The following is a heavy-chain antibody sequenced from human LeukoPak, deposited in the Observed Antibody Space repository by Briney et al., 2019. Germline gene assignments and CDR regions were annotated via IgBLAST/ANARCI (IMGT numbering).Heavy chain of an antibody. J-gene: IGHJ3*02. D-gene: IGHD6-19*01. CDR2: INHSGST. Sequence: PSETLSLTCAVYGESFSGYYWSWIRQPPGKGLEWIGEINHSGSTNYNPSLKSRVTISVDTSKNQFSLKLSSVTAADTAVYYCARGEVSYSSGWYSMLGAFDIWGQGTMVTVSS. V-gene: IGHV4-34*01. CDR1: GESFSGYY. CDR3: ARGEVSYSSGWYSMLGAFDI.